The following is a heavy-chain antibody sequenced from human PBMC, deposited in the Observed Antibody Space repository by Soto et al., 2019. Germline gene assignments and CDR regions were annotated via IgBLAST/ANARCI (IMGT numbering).Heavy chain of an antibody. CDR1: GFTFNSYG. V-gene: IGHV3-33*01. CDR2: IWYDGNTK. J-gene: IGHJ6*02. Sequence: GGSLRLSCTASGFTFNSYGFNWVRQAPGKGLEWVAVIWYDGNTKYYADSVKGRFTISRDNLRSTVYLQMNSLTAEDTAVYYCARPLVAPVAGPYYYGMDVWGQGTTVTVSS. D-gene: IGHD6-19*01. CDR3: ARPLVAPVAGPYYYGMDV.